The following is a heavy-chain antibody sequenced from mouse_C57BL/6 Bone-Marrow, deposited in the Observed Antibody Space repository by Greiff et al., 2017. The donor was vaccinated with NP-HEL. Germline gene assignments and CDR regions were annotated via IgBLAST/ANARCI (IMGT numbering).Heavy chain of an antibody. CDR1: GYTFTDYY. CDR3: ARGGDYDYDGDFDY. V-gene: IGHV1-75*01. CDR2: IFPGSGST. Sequence: QLQQSGPELVKPGASVKISCKASGYTFTDYYINWVKQRPGQGLEWIGWIFPGSGSTYYNEKFKGKATLTVDKSSSTAYMLLSSLTSEDSAVYFCARGGDYDYDGDFDYWGQGTTLTVSS. D-gene: IGHD2-4*01. J-gene: IGHJ2*01.